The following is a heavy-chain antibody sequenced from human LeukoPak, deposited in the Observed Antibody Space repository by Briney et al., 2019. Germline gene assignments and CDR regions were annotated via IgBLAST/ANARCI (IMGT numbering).Heavy chain of an antibody. CDR3: ATGRGYDFWSDLDY. D-gene: IGHD3-3*01. CDR2: FDPEDGET. CDR1: GYTFTSYY. V-gene: IGHV1-24*01. Sequence: ASVKVSCKASGYTFTSYYMHWVRQAPGQGLEWMGGFDPEDGETIYAQKFQGRVTMTEDTSKDTAYMELSSLRSEDTAVYYCATGRGYDFWSDLDYWGQGTLVTVSS. J-gene: IGHJ4*02.